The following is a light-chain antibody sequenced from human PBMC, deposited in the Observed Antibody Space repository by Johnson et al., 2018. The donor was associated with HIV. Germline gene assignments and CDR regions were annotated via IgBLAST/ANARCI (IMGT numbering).Light chain of an antibody. CDR2: DNN. J-gene: IGLJ1*01. CDR1: SSNIGNNY. CDR3: GTWDSSLSAGV. V-gene: IGLV1-51*01. Sequence: QSVLTQPPSVSAAPGQKVTISCSGSSSNIGNNYVSWYQQLPGTAPKLLIYDNNKRPSGIPDRFSGSKSGTSALLGITGLQTGDEADYYCGTWDSSLSAGVFGTVTKVTVL.